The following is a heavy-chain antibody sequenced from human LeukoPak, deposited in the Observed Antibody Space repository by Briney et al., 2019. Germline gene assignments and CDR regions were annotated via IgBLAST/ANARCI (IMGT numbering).Heavy chain of an antibody. CDR3: ARGYCRGTSCSHRRAFDI. CDR1: GYNFTCYW. Sequence: GESLNISFQGSGYNFTCYWIAWVRQVPGRGLEWMGIIYPVDSDTRYSPSLQGQVTISADKSVTTAYLQWSSLKASDTAMYYCARGYCRGTSCSHRRAFDIWGQGTMVTVSS. D-gene: IGHD2-2*01. J-gene: IGHJ3*02. CDR2: IYPVDSDT. V-gene: IGHV5-51*01.